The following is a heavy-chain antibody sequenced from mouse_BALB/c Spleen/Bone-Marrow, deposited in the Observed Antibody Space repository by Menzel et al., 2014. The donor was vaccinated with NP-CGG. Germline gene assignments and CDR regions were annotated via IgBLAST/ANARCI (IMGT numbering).Heavy chain of an antibody. CDR2: IYPGSGST. J-gene: IGHJ2*01. CDR3: TSWEY. CDR1: GYTFTSYW. V-gene: IGHV1S22*01. Sequence: GSELVRPGASVKLSCKASGYTFTSYWMHWVKQRHGQGLEWVGNIYPGSGSTNYDEKFKSKGTLTVDTSSSTAYMHLSSLTSEDSAVYYCTSWEYWGQGTTLTVSS. D-gene: IGHD4-1*01.